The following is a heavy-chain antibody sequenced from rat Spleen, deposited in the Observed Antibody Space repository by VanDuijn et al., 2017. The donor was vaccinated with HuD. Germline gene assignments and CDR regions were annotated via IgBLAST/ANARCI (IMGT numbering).Heavy chain of an antibody. CDR2: ISYDAGNT. V-gene: IGHV5-7*01. CDR3: ARHGVNYGAYNWFAY. J-gene: IGHJ3*01. Sequence: EVQLVESGGGLVQPGRSLKLSCAASGFTFSDYNMAWVRQAPKKGLEWVATISYDAGNTYYRDSVKGRFTISRDNAKSTLFLQMDSLRSEDTATYYCARHGVNYGAYNWFAYWGQGTLVTVSS. CDR1: GFTFSDYN. D-gene: IGHD1-11*01.